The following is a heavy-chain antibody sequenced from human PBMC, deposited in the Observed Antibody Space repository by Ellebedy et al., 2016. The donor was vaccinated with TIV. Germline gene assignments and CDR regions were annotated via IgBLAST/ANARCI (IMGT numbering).Heavy chain of an antibody. V-gene: IGHV4-39*01. Sequence: SETLSLTXTVSGGSISSSSYYWGWIRQPPGKGLEWIGSIYYSGSTYYNPSLKSRVTISVDTSKNQFSLKLSSVTAADTAVYYCARHPGITMFGVVSYYYYYMDVWGKGTTVTVSS. CDR2: IYYSGST. CDR3: ARHPGITMFGVVSYYYYYMDV. J-gene: IGHJ6*03. CDR1: GGSISSSSYY. D-gene: IGHD3-3*01.